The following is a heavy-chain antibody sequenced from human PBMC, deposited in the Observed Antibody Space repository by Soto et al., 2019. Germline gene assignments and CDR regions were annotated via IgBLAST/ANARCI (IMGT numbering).Heavy chain of an antibody. V-gene: IGHV3-15*01. CDR1: GFTFSNAW. Sequence: EVQLVESGGGLVKPGGSLRLSCAASGFTFSNAWMSWVRQAPGKGLEWVGRIKSKTDGGTTDYASPVKGRFTSSREDSKDTVYLQMNSLKNGGSGVYYCPTDGWLLPMGADYWGQGSLVTVSS. J-gene: IGHJ4*02. D-gene: IGHD3-22*01. CDR3: PTDGWLLPMGADY. CDR2: IKSKTDGGTT.